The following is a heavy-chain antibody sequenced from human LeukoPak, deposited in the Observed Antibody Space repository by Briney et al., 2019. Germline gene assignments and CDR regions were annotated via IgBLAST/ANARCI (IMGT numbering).Heavy chain of an antibody. Sequence: SETLSLTCTVSGGSISSGGYYWSWIRQHPGKGPEWIGYIYYSGSTYYNPSLKSRVTISVDTSKNQFSLKLSSVTAADTAVYYCARVSYGEDAFDIWGQGTMVTVSS. CDR3: ARVSYGEDAFDI. CDR2: IYYSGST. J-gene: IGHJ3*02. CDR1: GGSISSGGYY. D-gene: IGHD4-17*01. V-gene: IGHV4-31*03.